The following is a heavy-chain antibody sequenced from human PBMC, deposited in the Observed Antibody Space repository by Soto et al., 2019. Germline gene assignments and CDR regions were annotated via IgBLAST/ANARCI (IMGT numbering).Heavy chain of an antibody. D-gene: IGHD6-19*01. CDR2: MNPNSGNT. V-gene: IGHV1-8*01. J-gene: IGHJ4*02. CDR3: ASAIAVASTGFDY. Sequence: QVQLVQSGAELKKPGASVKVSCKASGYTFTSYDINWVRQATGQGLEWLGWMNPNSGNTGYAQKFQGRVTMTRNTSIGTGYMELSSLRSEDTAVYYCASAIAVASTGFDYWGQGTLVTVSS. CDR1: GYTFTSYD.